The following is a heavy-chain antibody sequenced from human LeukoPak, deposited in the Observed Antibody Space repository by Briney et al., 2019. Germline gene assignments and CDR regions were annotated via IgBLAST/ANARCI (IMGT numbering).Heavy chain of an antibody. CDR3: ARASNYYGSGSYYYTPDY. CDR1: GGSISSYY. D-gene: IGHD3-10*01. Sequence: PSETLSLTCTVSGGSISSYYWSWIRQPPGKGLEWIGYIHYSGSTNYNPSLKSRVTISVDTSKNQFSLKLSSVTAADTAVYYCARASNYYGSGSYYYTPDYWGQGTLVTVSS. J-gene: IGHJ4*02. CDR2: IHYSGST. V-gene: IGHV4-59*01.